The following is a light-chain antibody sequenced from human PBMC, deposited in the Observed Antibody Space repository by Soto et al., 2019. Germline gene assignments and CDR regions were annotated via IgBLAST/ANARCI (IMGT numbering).Light chain of an antibody. V-gene: IGKV3-20*01. Sequence: EIVLTQSPDTLSLSPGERATLSCRASQTVGTDFFVWYQQKIGQPPRLLIYATSRRATGIPDRFSGSGSGTDFTLTISRLEPEDFAVYYCQQYGGSPRALSFGGGTRVESK. CDR3: QQYGGSPRALS. CDR2: ATS. CDR1: QTVGTDF. J-gene: IGKJ4*01.